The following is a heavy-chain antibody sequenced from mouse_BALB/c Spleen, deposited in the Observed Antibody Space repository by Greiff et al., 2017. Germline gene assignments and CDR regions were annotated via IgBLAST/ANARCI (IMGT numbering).Heavy chain of an antibody. CDR1: GFTFSSYA. CDR2: ISSGGST. J-gene: IGHJ3*01. D-gene: IGHD2-2*01. CDR3: AREGYDVFAY. Sequence: EVHLVESGGGLVKPGGSLKLSCAASGFTFSSYAMSWVRQTPEKRLEWVASISSGGSTYYPDSVKGRFTISRDNARNILYLQMSSLRSEDTAMYYCAREGYDVFAYWGQGTLVTVSA. V-gene: IGHV5-6-5*01.